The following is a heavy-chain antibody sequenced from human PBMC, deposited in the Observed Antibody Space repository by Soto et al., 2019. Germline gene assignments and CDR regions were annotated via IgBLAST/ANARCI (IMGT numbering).Heavy chain of an antibody. D-gene: IGHD4-17*01. Sequence: QITLKESGPTLVKPTQTLTLTCTFSGFSLSTSGVGVGWIRQPPGKALEWLALIYWNDDKRYSPSLKSRLTNTKDTSKSQVVLTMTNMDPVDTSTYDCASSVPYDYGDPKWFDPWGQGTLVTVSA. V-gene: IGHV2-5*01. J-gene: IGHJ5*02. CDR1: GFSLSTSGVG. CDR3: ASSVPYDYGDPKWFDP. CDR2: IYWNDDK.